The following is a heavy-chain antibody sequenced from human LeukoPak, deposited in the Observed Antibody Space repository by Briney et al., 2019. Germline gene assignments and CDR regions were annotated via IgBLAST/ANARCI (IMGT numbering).Heavy chain of an antibody. J-gene: IGHJ4*02. CDR1: GVIFRSYW. D-gene: IGHD3-16*01. CDR3: AGDLYGDFDY. V-gene: IGHV3-74*01. Sequence: GGSLRLSCAASGVIFRSYWMHWVRQVPGKGPVWVSRISSDGSRTGYADSVKGRFLISRDNANSTLYLQMNSLRAEDTALYYCAGDLYGDFDYCGQGTLVTVSS. CDR2: ISSDGSRT.